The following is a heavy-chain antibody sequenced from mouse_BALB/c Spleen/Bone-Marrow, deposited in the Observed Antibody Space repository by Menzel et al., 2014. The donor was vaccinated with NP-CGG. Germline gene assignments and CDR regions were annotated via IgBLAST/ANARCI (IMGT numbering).Heavy chain of an antibody. Sequence: EVKVVESGGGLVQPGGSLKLSCAASGFDFRRYWMSWVRQAPGEGLEWIGEINPDSSTINYAPSLKDKFIISRDNAKNTLYLQMSKVRSEDTALYYCARLGYYGYFDYWGQGTTLTVSS. CDR1: GFDFRRYW. V-gene: IGHV4-1*02. CDR2: INPDSSTI. J-gene: IGHJ2*01. D-gene: IGHD2-3*01. CDR3: ARLGYYGYFDY.